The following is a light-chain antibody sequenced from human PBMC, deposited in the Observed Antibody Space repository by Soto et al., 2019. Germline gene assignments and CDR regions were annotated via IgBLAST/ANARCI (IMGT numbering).Light chain of an antibody. CDR2: DIS. J-gene: IGKJ3*01. V-gene: IGKV3-11*01. CDR1: QRVTKY. CDR3: QHRNNWPPIFT. Sequence: EIVLTQSPATLSLSPGERAPLSCGVIQRVTKYLPWYHKKPGQAPRLLIYDISNRATGIPARFSGSGSGTDFTLTISRLESEDFAVYYCQHRNNWPPIFTFGPGTKVDIK.